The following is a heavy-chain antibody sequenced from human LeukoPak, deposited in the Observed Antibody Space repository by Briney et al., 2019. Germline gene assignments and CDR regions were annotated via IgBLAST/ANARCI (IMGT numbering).Heavy chain of an antibody. Sequence: SETLSLTCAVYGGSFSDYYWSWIRQPPGKGLEWIGEINHSGTSNYNPSLKSRVTISIDTSKNQFSLKLSSVTAADTAVYYCARVLSDYYGSGSYHHTPFDPWGQGTLVTVSS. CDR3: ARVLSDYYGSGSYHHTPFDP. J-gene: IGHJ5*02. CDR2: INHSGTS. CDR1: GGSFSDYY. V-gene: IGHV4-34*01. D-gene: IGHD3-10*01.